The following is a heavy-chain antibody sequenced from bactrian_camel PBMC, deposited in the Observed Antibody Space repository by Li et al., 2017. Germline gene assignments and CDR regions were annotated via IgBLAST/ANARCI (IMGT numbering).Heavy chain of an antibody. CDR2: INSGGGST. CDR3: ATDDDSVVAGADFGY. J-gene: IGHJ6*01. D-gene: IGHD6*01. Sequence: RLSCAASGFLFSGYDMTWIRQAPGKGLEWVSAINSGGGSTYYADSVKGRFTIYWDDAKNTLYLQMNSLRTEDTAVYYCATDDDSVVAGADFGYWGQGTQVTVS. CDR1: GFLFSGYD. V-gene: IGHV3S40*01.